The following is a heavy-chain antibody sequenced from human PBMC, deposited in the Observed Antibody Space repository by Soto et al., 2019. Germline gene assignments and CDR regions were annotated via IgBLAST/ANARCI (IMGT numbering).Heavy chain of an antibody. D-gene: IGHD3-16*02. V-gene: IGHV3-23*01. CDR1: GFTFTTYA. CDR2: ISGSGGST. CDR3: AKDMGDYIWGSYQQGAFDI. Sequence: GGSLRLSCAASGFTFTTYAMTWVRQAPGKGLEWVSSISGSGGSTYYADSVKGRFTISRENSKNTLYLQMNSLRAEDTALYYCAKDMGDYIWGSYQQGAFDIWGQGTMVTVSS. J-gene: IGHJ3*02.